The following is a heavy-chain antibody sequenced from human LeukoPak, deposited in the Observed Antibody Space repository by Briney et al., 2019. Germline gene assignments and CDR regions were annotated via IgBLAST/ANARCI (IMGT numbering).Heavy chain of an antibody. Sequence: GGSLRLSCAASGFTFSDFYMNWIGQAPGNELEWVSAISGSGGSAYYADSVKGRFTISRDNSKNTLYLQMNSLRADDTAVYYCAKDRVDGSGSQFDSWGQGSLVTVSS. CDR2: ISGSGGSA. CDR3: AKDRVDGSGSQFDS. J-gene: IGHJ4*02. CDR1: GFTFSDFY. V-gene: IGHV3-23*01. D-gene: IGHD3-10*01.